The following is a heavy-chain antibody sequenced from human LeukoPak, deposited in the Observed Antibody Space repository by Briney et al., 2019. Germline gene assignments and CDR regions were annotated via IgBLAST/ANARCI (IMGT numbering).Heavy chain of an antibody. D-gene: IGHD1-26*01. Sequence: GGSLRLSCAASGFTFSSYGMSWVRQAPGKGLEWVSAISGSGGSTYYADSVKGRFTISRDNSKKSLHLQMNSLRAEDTAVYFCVYGGSYYVAWGQGTLVTVSS. CDR2: ISGSGGST. CDR1: GFTFSSYG. CDR3: VYGGSYYVA. J-gene: IGHJ5*02. V-gene: IGHV3-23*01.